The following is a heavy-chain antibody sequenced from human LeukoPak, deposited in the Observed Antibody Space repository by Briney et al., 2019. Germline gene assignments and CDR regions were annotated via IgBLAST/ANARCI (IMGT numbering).Heavy chain of an antibody. CDR2: VNWNGGST. V-gene: IGHV3-20*04. J-gene: IGHJ4*02. Sequence: PGGSLRLSCAASGFTFDDYGMRWVRQAPGRGLGLVYRVNWNGGSTGYADSVKGRFTISRDNAKNSLYLQKNSLRAEDTALYYCARDRITGTTRYFGYWGQGTLVTVSS. D-gene: IGHD1-7*01. CDR3: ARDRITGTTRYFGY. CDR1: GFTFDDYG.